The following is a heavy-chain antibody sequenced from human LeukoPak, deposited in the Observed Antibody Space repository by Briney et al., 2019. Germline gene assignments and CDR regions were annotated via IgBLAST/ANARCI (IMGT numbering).Heavy chain of an antibody. V-gene: IGHV5-51*01. D-gene: IGHD6-13*01. Sequence: KPGESLKISCKGSGYTFTSYWIAWVRQMPGKGLEWMGIIYAGDFDTRYSPSFQGQVTISADKSINTAYLQWSNLEASDTAMYYCARRYASSDWYYLDYWGQGTLVTVSS. CDR2: IYAGDFDT. CDR1: GYTFTSYW. J-gene: IGHJ4*02. CDR3: ARRYASSDWYYLDY.